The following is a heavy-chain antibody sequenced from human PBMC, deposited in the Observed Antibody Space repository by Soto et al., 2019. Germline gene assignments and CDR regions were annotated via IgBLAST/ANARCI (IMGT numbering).Heavy chain of an antibody. J-gene: IGHJ4*02. CDR3: ARTLSGYYAY. CDR2: LNPNSDNS. CDR1: GYTFTTYD. V-gene: IGHV1-8*01. Sequence: QVQLVQSGAEVKKPGASVKVSCKASGYTFTTYDISWVRQATGQGLEWMGWLNPNSDNSGYAQKFQGRVTMTRDTSTSTAYMELSNLRSEDTAVYYCARTLSGYYAYWGQGTLVPVSS. D-gene: IGHD3-22*01.